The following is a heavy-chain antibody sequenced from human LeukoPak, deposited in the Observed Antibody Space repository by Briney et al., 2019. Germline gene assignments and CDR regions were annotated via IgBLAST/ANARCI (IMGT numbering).Heavy chain of an antibody. CDR2: ISYDGTKK. D-gene: IGHD6-19*01. V-gene: IGHV3-30-3*01. Sequence: GRSLRLSCAASGFTFSSFAMHWVRQAPDEGLEWVAVISYDGTKKDYADSVKGRFTMSRDNSKNTLYLQMNSLRLEDTALYYCARDGNSGWYTGENYYYYGMDVWGQGTTVTVSS. CDR3: ARDGNSGWYTGENYYYYGMDV. J-gene: IGHJ6*02. CDR1: GFTFSSFA.